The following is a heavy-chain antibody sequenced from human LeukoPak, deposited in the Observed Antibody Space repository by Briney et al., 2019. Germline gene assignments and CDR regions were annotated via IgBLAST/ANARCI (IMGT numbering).Heavy chain of an antibody. J-gene: IGHJ4*02. CDR2: IKQDGSEK. CDR3: ARDMGFWYYRLLSFVVDF. V-gene: IGHV3-7*01. D-gene: IGHD2-2*01. Sequence: GGSLRLSCAASGFTFSNYWMSWVRQAPGKGLEWVANIKQDGSEKYYVDSVKGRFTISRDNAKNSLYLQMNSLRAEDTAVYFCARDMGFWYYRLLSFVVDFWGQGILVTFSS. CDR1: GFTFSNYW.